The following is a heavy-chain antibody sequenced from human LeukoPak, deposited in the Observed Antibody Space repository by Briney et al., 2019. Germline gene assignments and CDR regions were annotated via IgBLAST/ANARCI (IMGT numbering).Heavy chain of an antibody. CDR1: GYTFTSYG. V-gene: IGHV1-18*01. J-gene: IGHJ3*02. CDR3: ARPGSGYYYGAFDI. Sequence: GASVKVSCKASGYTFTSYGISWVRQAPGQGLEWMGWISAYNGNTNYAQKLQGRVTMTTDTSTSTAYMELRSLGSEDTAVYYCARPGSGYYYGAFDIWGQGTMVTVSS. D-gene: IGHD3-22*01. CDR2: ISAYNGNT.